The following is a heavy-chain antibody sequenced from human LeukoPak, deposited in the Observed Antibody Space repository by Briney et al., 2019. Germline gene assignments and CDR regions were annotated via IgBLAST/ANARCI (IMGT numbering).Heavy chain of an antibody. CDR3: ARTTYSSSWSSYYYYGMDV. CDR2: IKQDGSEK. V-gene: IGHV3-7*01. Sequence: GGSLRLSCAASGFTFSSYAMSWVRQAPGKGLEWVANIKQDGSEKYYVDSVKGRFTISRDNAKNSLYLQMNSLRAEDTAVYYCARTTYSSSWSSYYYYGMDVWGQGTTVTVSS. J-gene: IGHJ6*02. D-gene: IGHD6-13*01. CDR1: GFTFSSYA.